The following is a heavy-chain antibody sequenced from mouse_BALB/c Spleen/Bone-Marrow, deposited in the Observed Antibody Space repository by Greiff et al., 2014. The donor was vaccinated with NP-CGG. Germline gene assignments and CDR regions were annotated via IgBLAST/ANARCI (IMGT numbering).Heavy chain of an antibody. J-gene: IGHJ4*01. D-gene: IGHD2-5*01. CDR3: ARTSNPAMDY. CDR1: GYIFTSYW. Sequence: QVQLQQSGAELVRPGASVKLSCKTSGYIFTSYWIHWIKQRSGQGLEWIARIYPGTDSTYYNEKFKGKATLTADKSSNTAYMQLGSLKSEDPAVYFCARTSNPAMDYWGQGTSVTVSS. CDR2: IYPGTDST. V-gene: IGHV1S132*01.